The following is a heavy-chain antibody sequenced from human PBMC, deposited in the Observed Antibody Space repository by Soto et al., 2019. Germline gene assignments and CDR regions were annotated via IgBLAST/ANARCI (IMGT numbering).Heavy chain of an antibody. V-gene: IGHV4-59*01. J-gene: IGHJ6*02. CDR1: GGSISGYY. CDR2: MYNTGST. Sequence: LSLTCTVSGGSISGYYWSWIRQPPGKGLEWIGYMYNTGSTVYNPSFKSRVTISVDTSKSQFSLRLNSVTAADTAVYYCARDLWGYCGTDCYPLDVWGQGTTVPVSS. D-gene: IGHD2-21*02. CDR3: ARDLWGYCGTDCYPLDV.